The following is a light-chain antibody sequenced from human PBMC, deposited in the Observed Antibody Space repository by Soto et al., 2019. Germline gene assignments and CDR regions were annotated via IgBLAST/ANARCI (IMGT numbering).Light chain of an antibody. V-gene: IGKV3-20*01. Sequence: EIVLTQSPGTLSLSPGERATLSCRASQSVRSSYLAWYQQKPGQAPRLLIYGASSRATGIPDRFSGSGSGTDFTLTISRLEPEELAVYYCQQDGSSFGQGTRLEIK. CDR2: GAS. CDR1: QSVRSSY. CDR3: QQDGSS. J-gene: IGKJ5*01.